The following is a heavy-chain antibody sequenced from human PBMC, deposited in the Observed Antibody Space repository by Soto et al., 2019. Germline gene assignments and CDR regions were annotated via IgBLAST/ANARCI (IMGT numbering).Heavy chain of an antibody. CDR1: GDSVSGGDSY. J-gene: IGHJ4*02. D-gene: IGHD3-22*01. V-gene: IGHV4-30-4*01. CDR3: VRGGNPYHYATSGPGTFDK. Sequence: QVQLQESGPGLVKPSQTLSLTCTVSGDSVSGGDSYWSWIRQLTGKALAWIGYTSFSVYPSYTPSLKSRVTISVDMSKSQFSLRLTSVTAADTAIYYCVRGGNPYHYATSGPGTFDKWGQGTLVSVSS. CDR2: TSFSVYP.